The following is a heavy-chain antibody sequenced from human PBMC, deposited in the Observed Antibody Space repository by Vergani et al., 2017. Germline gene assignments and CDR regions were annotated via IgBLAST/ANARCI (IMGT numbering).Heavy chain of an antibody. D-gene: IGHD3-10*01. V-gene: IGHV3-64*01. CDR1: GFTFSSYA. Sequence: EVQLVESGGGLVQPGGSLRLSCAASGFTFSSYAMHWVRQAPGKGLEYVSAISSNGGSTYYANSVKGRFTISRDNSKNTLYLQMGSLRAEDMAVYYCASCMVRGVIAGCAGDYWGQGTLVTVSS. CDR3: ASCMVRGVIAGCAGDY. CDR2: ISSNGGST. J-gene: IGHJ4*02.